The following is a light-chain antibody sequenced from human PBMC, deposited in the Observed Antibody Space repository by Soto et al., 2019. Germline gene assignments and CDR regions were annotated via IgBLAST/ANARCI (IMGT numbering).Light chain of an antibody. CDR1: TTDVGSYNL. V-gene: IGLV2-23*02. CDR3: WSWAGSNTFYF. Sequence: QSVLTQPASVSGSPGQSITISCTGTTTDVGSYNLVSWYQQHPGRAPKLMIYEVSRRPSGVSNRFSGSKSGNTASLTISGLQAEDEADYYCWSWAGSNTFYFFGTGTKVTVL. J-gene: IGLJ1*01. CDR2: EVS.